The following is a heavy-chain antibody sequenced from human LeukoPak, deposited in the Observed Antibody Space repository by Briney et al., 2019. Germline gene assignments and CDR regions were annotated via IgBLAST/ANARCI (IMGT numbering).Heavy chain of an antibody. D-gene: IGHD3-22*01. CDR1: GGSLSSYY. CDR2: MYTTGST. J-gene: IGHJ4*02. Sequence: PSETLSLTCTVSGGSLSSYYWSWIRQPAGKGLEWIGRMYTTGSTNYNPSLKSRVTMSVDTSKNQFSLKLSSVTAADTAVYYCARWGKYDSSGYFCGFDNWGQGTLVTVSS. CDR3: ARWGKYDSSGYFCGFDN. V-gene: IGHV4-4*07.